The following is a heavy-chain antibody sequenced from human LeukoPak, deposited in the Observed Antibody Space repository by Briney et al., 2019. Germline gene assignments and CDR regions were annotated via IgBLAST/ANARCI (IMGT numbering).Heavy chain of an antibody. CDR1: GGSISSSSYY. CDR3: ARHSAHSSTNDAFDM. D-gene: IGHD6-13*01. J-gene: IGHJ3*02. Sequence: SETLSLTCTVSGGSISSSSYYWGWIRQPPGKGLEWIGSIYYSGSTYYNPSLKSRVTISVDTSKNQFSLKLSSVTAADTAVYYCARHSAHSSTNDAFDMWGQGTLVTVSS. V-gene: IGHV4-39*07. CDR2: IYYSGST.